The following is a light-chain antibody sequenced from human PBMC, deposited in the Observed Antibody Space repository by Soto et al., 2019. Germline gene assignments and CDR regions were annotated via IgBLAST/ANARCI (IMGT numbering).Light chain of an antibody. V-gene: IGLV2-8*01. CDR2: EVS. CDR3: SSHGSSNNFYV. Sequence: SVLTQPPSASGSPGQSITISCTGTSSDVGAYNYVSWYQQHPGKAPKLMIHEVSKRPSGVPDRFSASKSGNTASLTVSGLQAEDEADYYCSSHGSSNNFYVFGTGTRSPS. J-gene: IGLJ1*01. CDR1: SSDVGAYNY.